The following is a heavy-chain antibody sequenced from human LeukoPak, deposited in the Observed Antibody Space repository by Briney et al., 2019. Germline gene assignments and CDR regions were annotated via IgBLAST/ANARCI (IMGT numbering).Heavy chain of an antibody. CDR2: IKQDGSEE. V-gene: IGHV3-7*01. J-gene: IGHJ4*02. CDR3: ARDGLGSAFDY. D-gene: IGHD3/OR15-3a*01. CDR1: GFTFSSYW. Sequence: GGSLRLSCAASGFTFSSYWMTWVRQAPGKGLKWVANIKQDGSEEYYVDSVKGRFTISRDNAKNSLYLQMNSLRAEDTAVYYCARDGLGSAFDYWGQGTLVTVSS.